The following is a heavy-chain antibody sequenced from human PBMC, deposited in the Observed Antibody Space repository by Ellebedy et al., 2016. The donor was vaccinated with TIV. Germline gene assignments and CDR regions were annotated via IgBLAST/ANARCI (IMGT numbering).Heavy chain of an antibody. CDR1: GFTFSSYE. CDR2: ISSSSSYI. J-gene: IGHJ4*02. V-gene: IGHV3-21*05. CDR3: ARDKLGLVRGPGDY. Sequence: PGGSLRLSCAASGFTFSSYEMNWVRQAPGKGLEWVSYISSSSSYIYYADSVKGRFTISRDNAKNSLYLQMNSLRAEDTAVYYCARDKLGLVRGPGDYWGQGTLVTVSS. D-gene: IGHD3/OR15-3a*01.